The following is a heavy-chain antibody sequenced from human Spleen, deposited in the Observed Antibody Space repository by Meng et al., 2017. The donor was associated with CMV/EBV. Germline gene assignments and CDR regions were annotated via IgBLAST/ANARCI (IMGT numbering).Heavy chain of an antibody. J-gene: IGHJ4*02. CDR1: GGTFSNYA. CDR3: AKRTSSSSPFDY. Sequence: SVKVSCKASGGTFSNYAITWVRQAPGQGLECMGGIITVLGVTNYAQKFQGRVTFTADTSTSTAYMELRSLTPEDTAVYYCAKRTSSSSPFDYWGQGTLVTVSS. CDR2: IITVLGVT. D-gene: IGHD6-6*01. V-gene: IGHV1-69*10.